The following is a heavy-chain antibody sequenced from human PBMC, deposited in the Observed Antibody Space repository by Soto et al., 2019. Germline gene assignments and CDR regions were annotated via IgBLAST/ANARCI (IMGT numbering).Heavy chain of an antibody. D-gene: IGHD3-10*01. CDR2: TYYRSKWSI. CDR3: ARDDRPYGSGSYTGIDF. J-gene: IGHJ4*02. V-gene: IGHV6-1*01. CDR1: GDSVSSNSAA. Sequence: SQTLSLTCAVSGDSVSSNSAAWNWIRQSPSRGLEWLGRTYYRSKWSIDYAVSVKSRITIRADTSENQFSLQLNSVTPEDTAVYYCARDDRPYGSGSYTGIDFWGQGTPVTVSS.